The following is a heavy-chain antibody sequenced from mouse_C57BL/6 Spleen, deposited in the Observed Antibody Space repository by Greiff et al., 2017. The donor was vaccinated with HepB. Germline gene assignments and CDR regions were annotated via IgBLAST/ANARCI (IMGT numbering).Heavy chain of an antibody. CDR1: GYTFTDYN. J-gene: IGHJ4*01. V-gene: IGHV1-18*01. D-gene: IGHD1-1*01. CDR3: ARLSYGTTYYYAMDY. CDR2: INPNNGGT. Sequence: VQLQQSGPELVKPGASVKIPCKASGYTFTDYNMDWVKQSHGKSLEWIGDINPNNGGTIYNQKFKGKATLTVDKSSSTAYMELRSLTSEDTAVYYCARLSYGTTYYYAMDYWGQGTSVTVSS.